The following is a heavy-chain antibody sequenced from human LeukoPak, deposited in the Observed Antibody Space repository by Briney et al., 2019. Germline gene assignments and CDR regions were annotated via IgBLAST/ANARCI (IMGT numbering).Heavy chain of an antibody. CDR1: GFTFSSYW. D-gene: IGHD1-26*01. J-gene: IGHJ4*02. Sequence: GGSLRLSCAASGFTFSSYWMHWVRQAPGKGLLWVSRINGDGSRTNYADSVKGRFTISRDNAKNTLYLQMNSLRADDTAVYYCVREKRSGSYPDYWGQGTLVTVSS. V-gene: IGHV3-74*01. CDR3: VREKRSGSYPDY. CDR2: INGDGSRT.